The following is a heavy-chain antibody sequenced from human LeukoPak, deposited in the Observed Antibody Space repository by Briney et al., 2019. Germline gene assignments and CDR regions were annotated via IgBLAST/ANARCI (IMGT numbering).Heavy chain of an antibody. D-gene: IGHD3-16*02. Sequence: GASVKVSCKASGYTFTSYAMNWVRQAPGQGLEWMGWINPNSGGTNYAQKFQGRVTMTRDTSISTAYMELSRLRSEDTAVYYCARGYYDYVWGSYRYTEYYFDYWGQGTLVTVSS. V-gene: IGHV1-2*02. J-gene: IGHJ4*02. CDR2: INPNSGGT. CDR1: GYTFTSYA. CDR3: ARGYYDYVWGSYRYTEYYFDY.